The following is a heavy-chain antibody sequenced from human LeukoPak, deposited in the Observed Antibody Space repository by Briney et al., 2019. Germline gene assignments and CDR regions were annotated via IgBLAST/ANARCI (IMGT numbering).Heavy chain of an antibody. CDR2: MYHSGST. CDR3: ARGPRFGELLWHWFDP. Sequence: SETLSLTCTVSGYSISSSHYWGWIRQPPGKGLEWIGSMYHSGSTYYNPPPKSRVTISEDTSKNQFSLKLRSVTAADTAVYYCARGPRFGELLWHWFDPWGQGTLVTVSS. J-gene: IGHJ5*02. D-gene: IGHD3-10*01. V-gene: IGHV4-38-2*02. CDR1: GYSISSSHY.